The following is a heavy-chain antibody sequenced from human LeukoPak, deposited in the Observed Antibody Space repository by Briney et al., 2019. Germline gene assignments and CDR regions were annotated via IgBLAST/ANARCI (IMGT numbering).Heavy chain of an antibody. J-gene: IGHJ4*02. Sequence: ASVKVSCKASVYTFTSYGIRWVRQAPGQGLEWMGWISAYNGNTNYAQKLQGRVTMTTDTSTSTAYMELSSLRSEDTAVYYCASHLDYYGSGSPVDYWGQGTLVTVSS. CDR1: VYTFTSYG. CDR3: ASHLDYYGSGSPVDY. CDR2: ISAYNGNT. V-gene: IGHV1-18*01. D-gene: IGHD3-10*01.